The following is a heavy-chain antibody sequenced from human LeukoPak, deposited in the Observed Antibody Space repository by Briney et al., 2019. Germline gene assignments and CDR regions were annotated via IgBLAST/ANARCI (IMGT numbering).Heavy chain of an antibody. Sequence: PSETLSLTCAVYGGSFSGYYWSWIRQPPGKGLEWIGEINHSGSTNYNPSLKSRVTISVDTSKNQFSLELSSVTAADTAVYYCARGLIYDYWGQGTLVTVSS. V-gene: IGHV4-34*01. CDR1: GGSFSGYY. CDR3: ARGLIYDY. CDR2: INHSGST. J-gene: IGHJ4*02.